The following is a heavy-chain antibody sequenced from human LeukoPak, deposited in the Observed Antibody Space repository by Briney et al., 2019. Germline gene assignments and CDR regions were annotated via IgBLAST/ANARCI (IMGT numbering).Heavy chain of an antibody. CDR1: GGSISSYY. J-gene: IGHJ4*02. CDR3: ARQAGGYGDYYFDY. D-gene: IGHD4-17*01. V-gene: IGHV4-59*08. CDR2: IYYSGST. Sequence: SETLSLTCTVSGGSISSYYWSWIRQPPGKGLEWIGYIYYSGSTNYNPSLESRVTISVDTSKNQFSLKLSSVTAADTAVYYCARQAGGYGDYYFDYWGQGTLVTVSS.